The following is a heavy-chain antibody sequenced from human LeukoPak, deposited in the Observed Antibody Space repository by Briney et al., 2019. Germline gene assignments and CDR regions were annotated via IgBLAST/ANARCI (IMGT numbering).Heavy chain of an antibody. J-gene: IGHJ5*02. Sequence: ASVKVSCKASGYTFTGYYMHWVRQAPGQGLEWMGWINPNSGGTNYAQKFQGRVTMTRDTSISTAYMELSRLRSDDTAVYYCARENYYDRSLSRWFDPWGQGTLVTVSS. CDR3: ARENYYDRSLSRWFDP. CDR1: GYTFTGYY. V-gene: IGHV1-2*02. D-gene: IGHD3-22*01. CDR2: INPNSGGT.